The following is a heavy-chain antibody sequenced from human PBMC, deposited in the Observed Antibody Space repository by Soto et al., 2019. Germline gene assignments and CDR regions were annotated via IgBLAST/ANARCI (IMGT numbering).Heavy chain of an antibody. V-gene: IGHV4-31*03. D-gene: IGHD4-17*01. CDR3: ARDSRTTVTPIDAFDI. CDR2: IYYSGST. J-gene: IGHJ3*02. Sequence: QVQLQESGPGLVKPSQTLSLTCTVSGGSISSGGYYWSWIRQHPGKGLEWIGYIYYSGSTYYNPSLKSRVTISVDTSKNQFSLKLSSVTAADTAVYYCARDSRTTVTPIDAFDIWGQGTMVTVSS. CDR1: GGSISSGGYY.